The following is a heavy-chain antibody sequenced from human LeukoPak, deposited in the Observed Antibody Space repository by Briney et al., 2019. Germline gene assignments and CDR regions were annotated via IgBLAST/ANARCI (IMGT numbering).Heavy chain of an antibody. CDR3: ARSTYYYDSSGYYDFDY. Sequence: ASVKVSCKASGYTFTSYGISWVRQAPGQGLEWVGWISAYNGNTNYAQKLQGRVTMTTDTSTSTAYMELRSLRSDDTAVYYCARSTYYYDSSGYYDFDYWGQGTLVTVSS. CDR1: GYTFTSYG. J-gene: IGHJ4*02. D-gene: IGHD3-22*01. V-gene: IGHV1-18*01. CDR2: ISAYNGNT.